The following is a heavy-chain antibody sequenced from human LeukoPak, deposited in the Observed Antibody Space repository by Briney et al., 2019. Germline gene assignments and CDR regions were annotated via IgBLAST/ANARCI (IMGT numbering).Heavy chain of an antibody. CDR2: IYPGDSDT. J-gene: IGHJ4*02. V-gene: IGHV5-51*01. CDR1: GYSFTSYW. D-gene: IGHD3-16*02. CDR3: AVSYDYVWGSYRSKPFDY. Sequence: GESLKISCKGSGYSFTSYWIGWVRQMPGKGLGWMGIIYPGDSDTRYSPSFQGQVTISADKSISTAYLQWSSLKASDTARYYCAVSYDYVWGSYRSKPFDYWGQGTLVTVSS.